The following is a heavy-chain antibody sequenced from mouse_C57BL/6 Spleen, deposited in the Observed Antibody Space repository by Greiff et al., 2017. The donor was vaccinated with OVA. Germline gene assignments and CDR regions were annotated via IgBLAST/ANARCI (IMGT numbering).Heavy chain of an antibody. CDR1: GFSLTSYG. V-gene: IGHV2-2*01. CDR3: ARTPYSNYDAWFAY. CDR2: IWSGGST. J-gene: IGHJ3*01. D-gene: IGHD2-5*01. Sequence: VQLQQSGPGLVQPSQSLSITCTVSGFSLTSYGVHWVRQSPGKGLEWLGVIWSGGSTDYNAAFISRLSISKDNSKSQFLFKMTSLQADDTSIYYCARTPYSNYDAWFAYWGQGPLVTVSA.